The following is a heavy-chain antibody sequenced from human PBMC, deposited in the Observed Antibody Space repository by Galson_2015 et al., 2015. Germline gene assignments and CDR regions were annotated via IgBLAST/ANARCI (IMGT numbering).Heavy chain of an antibody. D-gene: IGHD1-26*01. CDR3: ARHSGSYYSRLGY. Sequence: SETLSLTCTVSGGSISSGNYYCAWIRQPPGRGLEGSGSVYYTGSTYYNPSLKSRVTISGTTSKNQLTLRLGSVTAADTAVYYCARHSGSYYSRLGYWGQGTLVTVSS. CDR2: VYYTGST. J-gene: IGHJ4*02. V-gene: IGHV4-39*01. CDR1: GGSISSGNYY.